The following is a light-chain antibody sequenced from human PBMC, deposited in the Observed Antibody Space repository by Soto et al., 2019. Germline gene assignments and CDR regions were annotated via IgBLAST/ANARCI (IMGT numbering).Light chain of an antibody. V-gene: IGLV2-23*01. Sequence: QSVLAQPASVSGSPGQSITISCTGTRSDVGGYTLVSWFQQYPGKAPKLMIYEDNKPPSGVSDRFSGSKSGNTASLTISGLQAEDEADYYCCSYAGSSSVLFGGGTKLTVL. CDR2: EDN. CDR1: RSDVGGYTL. J-gene: IGLJ2*01. CDR3: CSYAGSSSVL.